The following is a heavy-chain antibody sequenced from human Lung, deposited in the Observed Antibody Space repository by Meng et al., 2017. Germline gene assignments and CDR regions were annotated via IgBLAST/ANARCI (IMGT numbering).Heavy chain of an antibody. CDR3: ARDEDISAAGKLFGDY. Sequence: ASVKVSCKASGYTFPDYWLHWVRRAPGQGLEWMGRINPKSGDTHYAQRFQGRVTMTGDTSISTAYMELSGLRSDDTAMYYGARDEDISAAGKLFGDYWGQGTLVTVSS. CDR2: INPKSGDT. J-gene: IGHJ4*02. D-gene: IGHD6-13*01. CDR1: GYTFPDYW. V-gene: IGHV1-2*06.